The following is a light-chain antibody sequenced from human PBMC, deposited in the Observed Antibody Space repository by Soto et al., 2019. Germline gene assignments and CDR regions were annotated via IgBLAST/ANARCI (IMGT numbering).Light chain of an antibody. CDR1: QTISTW. J-gene: IGKJ1*01. V-gene: IGKV1-5*01. Sequence: DIQVTQSPPTLSASVGDRVTITCRASQTISTWMAWYQQKPGKAPKPLVYDASTLQSGVASRFSGSGSGTEFTLIISGLQPDDSATYYCQQYTNTNNPWMFGQGTKVEI. CDR3: QQYTNTNNPWM. CDR2: DAS.